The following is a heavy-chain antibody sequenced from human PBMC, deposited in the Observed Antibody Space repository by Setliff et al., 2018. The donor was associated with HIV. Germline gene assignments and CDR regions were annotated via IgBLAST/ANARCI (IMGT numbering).Heavy chain of an antibody. Sequence: GASVKVSCKASGYTFINYHITWVRQAPGQGLEWVGSISASSVNTNYTQGRVTMTTDISTSTAYMELRSLRSADSAVYYCVRGEDCYGGTCHSQYWGQGTLVTVSS. V-gene: IGHV1-18*01. CDR2: ISASSVNT. J-gene: IGHJ4*02. D-gene: IGHD2-15*01. CDR3: VRGEDCYGGTCHSQY. CDR1: GYTFINYH.